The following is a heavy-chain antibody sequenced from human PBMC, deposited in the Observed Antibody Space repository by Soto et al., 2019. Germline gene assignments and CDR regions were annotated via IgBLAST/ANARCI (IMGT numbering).Heavy chain of an antibody. CDR1: GYSFTNYY. Sequence: PGESLKISCKGIGYSFTNYYIAWVRQMPGKGLEWMGSFYPDDSDTRYSPSFQGQVTFSADKSIDTAFLQWSSLNASDTAMYYCARLAVPFKLAATGPEYWGQGTLVTVSS. CDR2: FYPDDSDT. J-gene: IGHJ4*02. D-gene: IGHD6-13*01. CDR3: ARLAVPFKLAATGPEY. V-gene: IGHV5-51*01.